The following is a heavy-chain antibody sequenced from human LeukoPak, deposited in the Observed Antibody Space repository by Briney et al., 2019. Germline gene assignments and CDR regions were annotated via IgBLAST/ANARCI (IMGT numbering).Heavy chain of an antibody. Sequence: GGSLRLSCAASGFTFSSYAMSWVRQAPGKGLEWVSAISGSGGSTYYADSVKGRFTISRDNSKNTLYLQMNSLRAEDTAVYYCAKRLAAAGSYYYMDVWGKGTTVTVSS. CDR2: ISGSGGST. D-gene: IGHD6-13*01. J-gene: IGHJ6*03. CDR1: GFTFSSYA. CDR3: AKRLAAAGSYYYMDV. V-gene: IGHV3-23*01.